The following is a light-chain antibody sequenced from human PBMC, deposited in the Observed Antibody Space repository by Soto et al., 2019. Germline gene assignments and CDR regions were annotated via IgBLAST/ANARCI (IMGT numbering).Light chain of an antibody. Sequence: EIVLTQSPDTLYLSPGEGATLSCRASQRVNSSYLAWYQQKPGQAPRLLISGASDRATGVPARVSGSGYGPDFTHTISRLEPEDFAVYYCQQYVNSPVTSGHGTKLQIK. CDR2: GAS. V-gene: IGKV3-20*01. J-gene: IGKJ2*01. CDR3: QQYVNSPVT. CDR1: QRVNSSY.